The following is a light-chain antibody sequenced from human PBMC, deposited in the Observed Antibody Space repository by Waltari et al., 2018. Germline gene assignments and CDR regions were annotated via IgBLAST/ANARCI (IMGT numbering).Light chain of an antibody. Sequence: DTQMTQSLSSLHAYLGDRVTIICWPSQGINDYLAWFQQRPGKAPKSLIYRVSSLQRGVPSKFSGRGSGTEFTLTISSLQPEDFATYYCLQYNSYPRTFGQGTKVEIK. CDR3: LQYNSYPRT. V-gene: IGKV1-16*02. J-gene: IGKJ1*01. CDR2: RVS. CDR1: QGINDY.